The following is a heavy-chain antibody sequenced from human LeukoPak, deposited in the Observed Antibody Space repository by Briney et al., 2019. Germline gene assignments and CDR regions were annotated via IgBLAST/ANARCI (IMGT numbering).Heavy chain of an antibody. J-gene: IGHJ4*02. CDR2: ISATGGTT. Sequence: GGSLRLSCAAPGFAFSSFAMSWVRQAPGEGPEWVSAISATGGTTNYADSVKGRFTISRDSSKNTLYLQMNTLRADDTAVYYCAKVRGNYYDSSGFHYPFNYWGQGTLVTVSS. D-gene: IGHD3-22*01. CDR3: AKVRGNYYDSSGFHYPFNY. V-gene: IGHV3-23*01. CDR1: GFAFSSFA.